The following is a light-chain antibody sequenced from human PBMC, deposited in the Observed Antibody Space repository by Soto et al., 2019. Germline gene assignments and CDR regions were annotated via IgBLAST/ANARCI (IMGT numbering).Light chain of an antibody. Sequence: ESVLAQSPGTLSLSPGEGATLSCRSSRIVISNYLAWYQKKPGQAPRLLIYGAANRATGVPDRFGGSGSGKDFTLTSRGLEAEDVAEYCRQKYETSPYSFGQGTKLEIK. CDR2: GAA. J-gene: IGKJ2*03. V-gene: IGKV3-20*01. CDR1: RIVISNY. CDR3: QKYETSPYS.